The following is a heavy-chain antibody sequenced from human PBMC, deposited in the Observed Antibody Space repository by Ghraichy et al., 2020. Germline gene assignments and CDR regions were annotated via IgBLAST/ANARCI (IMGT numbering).Heavy chain of an antibody. CDR1: GFTFSSYW. V-gene: IGHV3-7*01. Sequence: LSLTCAASGFTFSSYWMSWVRQAPGKGREWVANIKQDGSEKYYVDSVKGRFTISRDNAKNSLYLQMNSLRAEDTAVYYCARDTSSRWGGAFDYWSQGTLVTVS. D-gene: IGHD6-13*01. J-gene: IGHJ4*02. CDR2: IKQDGSEK. CDR3: ARDTSSRWGGAFDY.